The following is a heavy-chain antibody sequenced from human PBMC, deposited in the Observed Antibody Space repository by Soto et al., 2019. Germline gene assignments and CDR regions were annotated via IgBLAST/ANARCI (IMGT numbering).Heavy chain of an antibody. V-gene: IGHV1-3*05. CDR1: GYTFTAYA. CDR2: INPGNGNT. Sequence: QVQLVQSGGEEKKPGASVRLSCEASGYTFTAYAIHWLRQAPGQSLEWMAWINPGNGNTKYSLKFLGRVSITRDTSASTAYLELGSLKSEDTAVYYCATSAISPYGGLIGPFDYWGQGDLVTVSS. CDR3: ATSAISPYGGLIGPFDY. J-gene: IGHJ4*02. D-gene: IGHD3-16*02.